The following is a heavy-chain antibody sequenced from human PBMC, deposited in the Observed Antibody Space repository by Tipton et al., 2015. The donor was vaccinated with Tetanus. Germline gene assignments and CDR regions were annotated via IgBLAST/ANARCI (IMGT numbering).Heavy chain of an antibody. J-gene: IGHJ5*02. V-gene: IGHV5-51*01. CDR1: GYRFTSYW. Sequence: QLVQSGAELKKPGESLKISCQGSGYRFTSYWIAWVRQEPGRGLEWMGVIYPADSDIRSSPSFQGQVTMSVDKSTSTAYLQWASLKPSDTATYFCARLPKHYSASGSTWGQGTLVTVSS. D-gene: IGHD3-10*01. CDR2: IYPADSDI. CDR3: ARLPKHYSASGST.